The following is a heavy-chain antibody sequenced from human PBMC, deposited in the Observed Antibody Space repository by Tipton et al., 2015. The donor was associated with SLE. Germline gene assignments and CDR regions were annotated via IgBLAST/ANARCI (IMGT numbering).Heavy chain of an antibody. CDR3: AKGTLFFAS. V-gene: IGHV3-23*03. CDR1: GFTFNNYA. CDR2: VYGDGSRT. Sequence: GSLRLSCVASGFTFNNYAMTWVRQAPGKGLEWISVVYGDGSRTFYADSVKGRFTISRDNSKNTIYLQMDSLTAEDTAVYLCAKGTLFFASWGQGTLVTVSP. J-gene: IGHJ4*02.